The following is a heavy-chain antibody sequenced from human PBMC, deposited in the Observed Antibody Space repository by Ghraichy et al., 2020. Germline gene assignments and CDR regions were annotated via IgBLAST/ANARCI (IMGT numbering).Heavy chain of an antibody. J-gene: IGHJ4*02. CDR1: GFTFSEDG. CDR2: ITYDGNNK. CDR3: AKSLNGNYYFDC. Sequence: GSLRLSCAASGFTFSEDGMHWVRQAPGKGLEWVAVITYDGNNKYYADSVKGRFTISRDNSKNMLYLQMDGLRAEDTAVYYCAKSLNGNYYFDCWGQGTLITVSS. V-gene: IGHV3-30*18. D-gene: IGHD1-7*01.